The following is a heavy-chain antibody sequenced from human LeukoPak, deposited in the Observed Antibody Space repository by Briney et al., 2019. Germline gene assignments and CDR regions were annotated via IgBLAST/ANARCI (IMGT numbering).Heavy chain of an antibody. CDR3: AREFGSGGDFWSGYYRSSFAFDI. D-gene: IGHD3-3*01. CDR2: IIPIFGTA. Sequence: SVKVSCKASGGTFSSYAISWVRQAPGQGLEWMGRIIPIFGTANYAQKFQGRVTITTDESTSTAYMELSSLRSEDTAVYYCAREFGSGGDFWSGYYRSSFAFDIWGQGTMVTVPS. CDR1: GGTFSSYA. J-gene: IGHJ3*02. V-gene: IGHV1-69*05.